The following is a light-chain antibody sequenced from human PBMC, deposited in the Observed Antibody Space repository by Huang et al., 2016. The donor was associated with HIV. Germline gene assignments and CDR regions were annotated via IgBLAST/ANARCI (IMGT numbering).Light chain of an antibody. J-gene: IGKJ1*01. V-gene: IGKV3-15*01. Sequence: EIVMTQSPATLSVSPGERATLSCRASQSVSINLAWYQPKPGPAPTLLIYGSATRGTGIPARFGGSGSGKEFTLTISSLQSEDFAFYYCQQYNNWPPWTVGQGTKVEIK. CDR3: QQYNNWPPWT. CDR2: GSA. CDR1: QSVSIN.